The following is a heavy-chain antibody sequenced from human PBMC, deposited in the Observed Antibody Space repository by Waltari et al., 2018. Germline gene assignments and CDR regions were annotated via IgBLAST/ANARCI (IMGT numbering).Heavy chain of an antibody. CDR1: GRSISSGLYY. Sequence: QVQLQESGPGLVKPSQTLSLTCTVSGRSISSGLYYWSWNRQPAGKGLEWIGRIYTSGSTNYNPSLKSRVTISVDTSKNQFSQKLSSVTAADTAVYYCARGNSNYAEKYYDYGMDVWGQGTTVTVSS. CDR2: IYTSGST. CDR3: ARGNSNYAEKYYDYGMDV. V-gene: IGHV4-61*02. J-gene: IGHJ6*02. D-gene: IGHD4-4*01.